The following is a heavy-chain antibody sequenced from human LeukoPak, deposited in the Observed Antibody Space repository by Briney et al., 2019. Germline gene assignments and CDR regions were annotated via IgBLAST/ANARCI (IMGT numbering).Heavy chain of an antibody. Sequence: GGSLRLSCAASGFTFSSYGMHWVRQAPGKGLEWVAVISYDGSNKYYADSVKGRFTISRDNSKNTLYLQMNSLRAEDTAVYYCAKMYSSSWYPAAEYFQHWGQGTLVTVSS. J-gene: IGHJ1*01. D-gene: IGHD6-13*01. CDR1: GFTFSSYG. CDR3: AKMYSSSWYPAAEYFQH. V-gene: IGHV3-30*18. CDR2: ISYDGSNK.